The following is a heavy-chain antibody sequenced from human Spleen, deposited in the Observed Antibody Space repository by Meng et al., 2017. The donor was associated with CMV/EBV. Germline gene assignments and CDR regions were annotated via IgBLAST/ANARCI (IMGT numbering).Heavy chain of an antibody. J-gene: IGHJ4*02. CDR2: VHNDGGT. CDR1: GVSVISYY. D-gene: IGHD4-17*01. V-gene: IGHV4-59*02. Sequence: GSLRLSCSVSGVSVISYYWSWVRQSPGKGLDWIGYVHNDGGTNYNPSLKGRVTISLDTSKNQFSLKLSSVTAADTAVYYCAGVWFSTVTTWRSDEPWGQGTLVTVSS. CDR3: AGVWFSTVTTWRSDEP.